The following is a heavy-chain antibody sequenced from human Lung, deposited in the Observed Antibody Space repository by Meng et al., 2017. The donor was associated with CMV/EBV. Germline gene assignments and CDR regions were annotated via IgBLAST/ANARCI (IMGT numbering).Heavy chain of an antibody. J-gene: IGHJ5*02. V-gene: IGHV1-46*02. Sequence: QVQMVQSGAEVKKPGASVRVSGHASGYTFNTYYLHCVRQAPGQGLEWMGVINPSGGSSIYAQRFQGRVTMTSDTSTTTVYMDLSSLRSEDTAVYYCARVSKGGSYRFDPWGQGTLVTVSS. CDR3: ARVSKGGSYRFDP. CDR1: GYTFNTYY. D-gene: IGHD1-26*01. CDR2: INPSGGSS.